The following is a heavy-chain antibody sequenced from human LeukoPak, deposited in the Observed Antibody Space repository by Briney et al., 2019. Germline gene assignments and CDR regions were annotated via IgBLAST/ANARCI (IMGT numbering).Heavy chain of an antibody. V-gene: IGHV3-23*01. CDR2: ILGSGDST. CDR3: ASHYDSHDAFDI. Sequence: PGGSLRLSCAASGFTFNNYAMSWVRQGPGKGLEWVSGILGSGDSTYHADSVKGRFTISRDNSKNTLYLQMNSLSADDTAVYYWASHYDSHDAFDIWGQGTMVTVSS. CDR1: GFTFNNYA. D-gene: IGHD3-3*01. J-gene: IGHJ3*02.